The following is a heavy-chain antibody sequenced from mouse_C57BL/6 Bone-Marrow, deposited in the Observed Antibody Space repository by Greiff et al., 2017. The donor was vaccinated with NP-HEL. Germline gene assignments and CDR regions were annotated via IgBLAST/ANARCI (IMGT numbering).Heavy chain of an antibody. D-gene: IGHD3-2*02. J-gene: IGHJ2*01. Sequence: EVKVVESGEGLVKPGGSLKLSCAASGFTFSSYAMSWVRQTPEKRLEWVAYISSGGDYIYYADTVKGRFTISRDNARNTLYLQMSSLKSEDTAMYYCTRVKMWETAQGRDYFDYWGQGTTLTVSS. CDR1: GFTFSSYA. V-gene: IGHV5-9-1*02. CDR2: ISSGGDYI. CDR3: TRVKMWETAQGRDYFDY.